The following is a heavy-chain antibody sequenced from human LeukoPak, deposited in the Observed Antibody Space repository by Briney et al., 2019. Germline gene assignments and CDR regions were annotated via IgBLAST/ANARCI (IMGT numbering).Heavy chain of an antibody. Sequence: GGSLRLSCVASGFIFSSYSMNWVRQAPGKGPEWVSYISSGSNTMFYADSVKGRFTISRDNAKNSLYLQMNSLRAEDTAVYYCASYYAGIVVVPAFNYWGQGTLVTVSS. V-gene: IGHV3-48*01. CDR1: GFIFSSYS. J-gene: IGHJ4*02. CDR3: ASYYAGIVVVPAFNY. CDR2: ISSGSNTM. D-gene: IGHD2-2*01.